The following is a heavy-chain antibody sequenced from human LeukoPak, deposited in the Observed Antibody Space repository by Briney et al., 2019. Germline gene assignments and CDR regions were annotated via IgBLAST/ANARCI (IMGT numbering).Heavy chain of an antibody. CDR1: GFTFSSYA. CDR2: ISGSGGST. D-gene: IGHD6-13*01. CDR3: AKVSRGYSSSWSDAFDI. V-gene: IGHV3-23*01. Sequence: TGGSLRLSCAASGFTFSSYAMSWVRQAPGKGLEWVSAISGSGGSTYYADSVKGRFTISRDNSKNTLYLRMNSLRAEDTAAYYCAKVSRGYSSSWSDAFDIWGQGTMVTVSS. J-gene: IGHJ3*02.